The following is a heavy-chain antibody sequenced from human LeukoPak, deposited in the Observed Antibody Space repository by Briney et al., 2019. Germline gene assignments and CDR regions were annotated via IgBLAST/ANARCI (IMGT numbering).Heavy chain of an antibody. CDR2: IKQDGSER. Sequence: GGSLRLSCAASGFTSGTYWMSWVRQAPGEGLEWVANIKQDGSERYYVDSVRGRFTISRDNAKNSLYLQMNSLRAEDTAVYYCARDRGSSGWYEFDYWGQGTLITVSS. D-gene: IGHD6-19*01. CDR1: GFTSGTYW. CDR3: ARDRGSSGWYEFDY. J-gene: IGHJ4*02. V-gene: IGHV3-7*01.